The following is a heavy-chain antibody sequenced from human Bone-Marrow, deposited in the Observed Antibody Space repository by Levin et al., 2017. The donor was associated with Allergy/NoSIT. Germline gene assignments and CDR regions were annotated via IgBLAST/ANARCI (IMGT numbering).Heavy chain of an antibody. Sequence: GESLKISCAASGFTFSSYSMNWVRQAPGKGLEWVSAISSTSSYIYYADSVKGRFTISRDNAKNSLYLQMNSLSAEDTAVYYCARDSSNYPPGWFDPWGQGTLVTVSS. CDR3: ARDSSNYPPGWFDP. V-gene: IGHV3-21*01. CDR2: ISSTSSYI. J-gene: IGHJ5*02. CDR1: GFTFSSYS. D-gene: IGHD2-2*01.